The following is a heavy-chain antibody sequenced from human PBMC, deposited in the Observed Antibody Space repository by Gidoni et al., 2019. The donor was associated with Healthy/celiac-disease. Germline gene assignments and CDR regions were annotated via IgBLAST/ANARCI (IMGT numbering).Heavy chain of an antibody. D-gene: IGHD2-15*01. V-gene: IGHV3-9*01. CDR1: GCTVADDA. Sequence: EVQLEESGGGLVQPGRPLRLYCAAAGCTVADDAMHRVRQAPGKGLEWVSGISWNSVSIGYADSVKGRFTISRDNAKNSLYLQMNSLSAEDTALYYCAKDTHHELGYCSGGSCYFDYWGQGTLVTVSS. J-gene: IGHJ4*02. CDR3: AKDTHHELGYCSGGSCYFDY. CDR2: ISWNSVSI.